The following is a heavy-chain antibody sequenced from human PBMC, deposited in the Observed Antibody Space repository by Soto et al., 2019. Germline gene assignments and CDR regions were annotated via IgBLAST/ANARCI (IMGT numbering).Heavy chain of an antibody. CDR1: GDSVSSNIAG. V-gene: IGHV6-1*01. CDR2: TYYRSKWYF. J-gene: IGHJ6*03. CDR3: ARGSWDDVSGHYYMDV. Sequence: PSQTLSLTCAISGDSVSSNIAGWNWIRQTPSRDLEWLGRTYYRSKWYFNYAVSVESRITINPDTSKNQFSLQLSSVTPDDTAVYYCARGSWDDVSGHYYMDVWGKGTTVTVSS. D-gene: IGHD1-1*01.